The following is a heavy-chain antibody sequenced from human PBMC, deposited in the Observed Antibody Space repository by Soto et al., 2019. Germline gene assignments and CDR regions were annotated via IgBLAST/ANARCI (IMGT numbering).Heavy chain of an antibody. V-gene: IGHV3-23*01. J-gene: IGHJ5*02. CDR1: GFTFTTYA. Sequence: GGSLRLSCAASGFTFTTYAMRWVRQAPGKGLEWVSAFIVVFFFTYYAVSVKGRFTFSRDISKNTLFLQMNGLRAEDTAIYYCAKDSNLIPWGSNHWGQGTLVTVSS. CDR2: FIVVFFFT. CDR3: AKDSNLIPWGSNH. D-gene: IGHD3-10*01.